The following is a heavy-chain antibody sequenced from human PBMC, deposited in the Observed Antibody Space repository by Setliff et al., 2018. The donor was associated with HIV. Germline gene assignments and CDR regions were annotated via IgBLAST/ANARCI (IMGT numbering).Heavy chain of an antibody. V-gene: IGHV5-51*01. CDR2: IYPGYSDT. Sequence: GESLKISCKGSGYSFTNYWIAWVRQMPGRGLEWMGIIYPGYSDTRYSPSFQGQVTISVDKSISAAYLQWSSLKASDTAMYYCARHTRQLEFLEWLSPHYYHYYYMDVWGQGTTVTVS. CDR1: GYSFTNYW. CDR3: ARHTRQLEFLEWLSPHYYHYYYMDV. D-gene: IGHD3-3*01. J-gene: IGHJ6*03.